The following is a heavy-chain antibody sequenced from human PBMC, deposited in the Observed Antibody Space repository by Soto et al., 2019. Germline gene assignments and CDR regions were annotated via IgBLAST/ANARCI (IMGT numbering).Heavy chain of an antibody. D-gene: IGHD6-13*01. V-gene: IGHV3-48*02. CDR2: ISSSTTTL. CDR3: ARGIAAAGGRHFDY. Sequence: PGGSLRLSCAASGFTFSSHSMNWVRQAPGKGLEWVSYISSSTTTLYYADSVEGRFTISRDNAKNSLYLQMNSLRDDDTAVYYCARGIAAAGGRHFDYWGQGTLVTVS. J-gene: IGHJ4*02. CDR1: GFTFSSHS.